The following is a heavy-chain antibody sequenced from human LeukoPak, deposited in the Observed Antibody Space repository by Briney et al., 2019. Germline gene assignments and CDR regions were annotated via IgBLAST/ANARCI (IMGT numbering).Heavy chain of an antibody. Sequence: SETLSLTCAVYGGSFSGYYWSWIRQPPGKGLEWIGEINHSGSTNYNPSLKSRVTISVDTSKNQFSLKLSSVTAADTAVYYCARRYYFDYWGQGTLVTVSS. J-gene: IGHJ4*02. CDR3: ARRYYFDY. CDR1: GGSFSGYY. D-gene: IGHD3-9*01. CDR2: INHSGST. V-gene: IGHV4-34*01.